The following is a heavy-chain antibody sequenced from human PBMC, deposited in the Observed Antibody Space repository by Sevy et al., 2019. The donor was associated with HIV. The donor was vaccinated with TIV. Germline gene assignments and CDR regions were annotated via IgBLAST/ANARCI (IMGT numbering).Heavy chain of an antibody. Sequence: GGSLRLSCSTSGFTFRSAWMNWVRQAPGRGLEWVGRIKSNKDGGSTEFAAPVKGRFGISRDDSRNMIFLQMNSLKMEDTGVYHCTTYDVSGYYWAMFDFWGQGTLVTVSS. CDR2: IKSNKDGGST. CDR1: GFTFRSAW. J-gene: IGHJ4*02. CDR3: TTYDVSGYYWAMFDF. D-gene: IGHD3-22*01. V-gene: IGHV3-15*01.